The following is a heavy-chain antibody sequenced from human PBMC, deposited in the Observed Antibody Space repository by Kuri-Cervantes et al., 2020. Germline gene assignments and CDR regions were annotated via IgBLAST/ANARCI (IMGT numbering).Heavy chain of an antibody. V-gene: IGHV1-2*02. Sequence: GGSLRLSCKASGYTFTGYYMHWVRQAPGQGLEWMGWINPNSGGTNYAQKLQGRVTMTTDTSTSTAYVELRSLRSDDTAVYYCARDQDGQLAPDDPFDFWGLGTMVTVSS. CDR2: INPNSGGT. D-gene: IGHD6-6*01. J-gene: IGHJ3*01. CDR1: GYTFTGYY. CDR3: ARDQDGQLAPDDPFDF.